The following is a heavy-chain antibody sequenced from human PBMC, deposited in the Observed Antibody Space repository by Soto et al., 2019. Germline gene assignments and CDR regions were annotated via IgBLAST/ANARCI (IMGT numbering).Heavy chain of an antibody. V-gene: IGHV1-3*01. Sequence: ASVKVSCTASGYTFTSYAMHWVRQAPGQRLEWMGWINAGNGNTKYSQKFQGRVTITRDTSASTAYMELSSLRSEDTAVYYCARDLGDVDTAMVRSPINWFDPWGQGTLVTVSS. CDR2: INAGNGNT. D-gene: IGHD5-18*01. CDR3: ARDLGDVDTAMVRSPINWFDP. J-gene: IGHJ5*02. CDR1: GYTFTSYA.